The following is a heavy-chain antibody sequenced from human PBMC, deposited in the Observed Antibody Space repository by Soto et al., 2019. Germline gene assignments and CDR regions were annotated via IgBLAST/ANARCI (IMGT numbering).Heavy chain of an antibody. D-gene: IGHD3-10*01. J-gene: IGHJ4*02. CDR3: ATLRGSFYYISGNLAFDY. CDR1: GFTFSSYA. Sequence: PGGSLRLSCAASGFTFSSYAMTWVRQTPGKGLEWVSLISGSGASTYYAESVKGRFTISRDNSKNTLYLQMNSLRAGDTAIYYCATLRGSFYYISGNLAFDYWGRGTLVTVSS. V-gene: IGHV3-23*01. CDR2: ISGSGAST.